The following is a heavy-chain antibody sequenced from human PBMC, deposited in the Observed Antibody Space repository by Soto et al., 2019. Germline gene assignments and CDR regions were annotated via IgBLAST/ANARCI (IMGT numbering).Heavy chain of an antibody. CDR3: ARLTPHGDYVDY. CDR2: IYYSGST. D-gene: IGHD4-17*01. CDR1: GGSISSSSYY. V-gene: IGHV4-39*01. Sequence: QLQLQESGPGLVKPSETLSLTCTVSGGSISSSSYYWGWIRQPPGKGLEWIGSIYYSGSTYYNQSLNRRVTISVDTPKNQFSLKLSSVTAADTAVYYCARLTPHGDYVDYWGQGTLVTGSS. J-gene: IGHJ4*02.